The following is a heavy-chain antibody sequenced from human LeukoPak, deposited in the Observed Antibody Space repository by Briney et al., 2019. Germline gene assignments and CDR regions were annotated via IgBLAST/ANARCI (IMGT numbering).Heavy chain of an antibody. CDR1: GGPISSSSYY. V-gene: IGHV4-39*01. D-gene: IGHD1-14*01. J-gene: IGHJ2*01. CDR2: IYYSGST. Sequence: SETLSLTCTVSGGPISSSSYYWGWIRQPPGKGLEWIGSIYYSGSTYYNPSLKSRVTISVDTSKNQFSLKLSSVTAADTAVYYCARLYNQSKYRLGYFDLWGRGTLVTVSS. CDR3: ARLYNQSKYRLGYFDL.